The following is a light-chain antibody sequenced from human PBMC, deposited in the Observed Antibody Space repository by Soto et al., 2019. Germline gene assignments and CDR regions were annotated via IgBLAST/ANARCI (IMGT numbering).Light chain of an antibody. CDR2: GAS. CDR1: QSVNNRY. V-gene: IGKV3-20*01. Sequence: EIVLTQSPGTLSLSPGERATLSCRASQSVNNRYLAWYQQIPGQAPRLVIFGASSGATGIPDRFSGSGSGTDFTLTISRLEPEDFAVYYCQQHGRSPGVTFGGGTKVEIK. CDR3: QQHGRSPGVT. J-gene: IGKJ4*01.